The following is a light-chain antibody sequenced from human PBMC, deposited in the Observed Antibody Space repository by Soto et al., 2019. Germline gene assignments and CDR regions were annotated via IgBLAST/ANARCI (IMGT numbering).Light chain of an antibody. Sequence: EIVLTQSPGTLSLSPGERATLSCRASQSVSSSYLAWYQQKPGQAPRLLIYGASSRATGIPDRFSGSGSGTDFTLTISRLEPEDFAVYYCQQDGSDPLTFGGGTKVDIK. CDR3: QQDGSDPLT. CDR2: GAS. CDR1: QSVSSSY. V-gene: IGKV3-20*01. J-gene: IGKJ4*01.